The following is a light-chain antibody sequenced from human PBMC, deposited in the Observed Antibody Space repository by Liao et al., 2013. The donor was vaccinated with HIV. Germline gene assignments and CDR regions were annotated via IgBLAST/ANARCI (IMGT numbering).Light chain of an antibody. CDR1: NIGSKS. V-gene: IGLV3-21*01. J-gene: IGLJ2*01. CDR2: KDS. CDR3: QAWDSSNMI. Sequence: SYELTQPPSVSVAPGKTARITCGGKNIGSKSVHWYQQKPGQSPVLVIYKDSKRPSGIPERFSGSQSGNTATLTISGTQTLDEADYYCQAWDSSNMIFGGGTKLTVL.